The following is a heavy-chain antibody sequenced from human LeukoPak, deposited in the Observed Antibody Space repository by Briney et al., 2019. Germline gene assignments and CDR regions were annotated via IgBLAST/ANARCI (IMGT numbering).Heavy chain of an antibody. D-gene: IGHD6-13*01. CDR1: GDSISSYY. Sequence: SETLSLTCTVSGDSISSYYWSWIRQPPGKGLEWIGYIFYSGSTNYNPSLKSRVTISVDTSKNQFSLKLSSVTAADTAVYYCATRAAAGWFDPWGQGTLVTVSS. J-gene: IGHJ5*02. CDR3: ATRAAAGWFDP. V-gene: IGHV4-59*01. CDR2: IFYSGST.